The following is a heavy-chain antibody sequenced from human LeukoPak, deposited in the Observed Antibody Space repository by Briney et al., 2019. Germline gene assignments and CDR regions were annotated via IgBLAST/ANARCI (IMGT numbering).Heavy chain of an antibody. CDR2: IRYDGSNK. CDR1: GFTFSSYG. CDR3: ARDRSSNYARDAFDI. V-gene: IGHV3-30*02. J-gene: IGHJ3*02. Sequence: GGSLRLSCAASGFTFSSYGMHWVRQAPGKGLEWVAFIRYDGSNKYYADSVKGRFTISRDNSKNTLYLQMNSLRAEDTAVYYCARDRSSNYARDAFDIWGQGTMVTVSS. D-gene: IGHD4-11*01.